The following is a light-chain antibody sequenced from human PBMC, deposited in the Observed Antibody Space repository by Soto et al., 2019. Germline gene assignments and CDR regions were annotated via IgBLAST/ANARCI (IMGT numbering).Light chain of an antibody. V-gene: IGKV3-20*01. J-gene: IGKJ2*01. CDR2: GAS. Sequence: EIVLTQSPATLSLSPGERATLSCRASQSVGNSYLAWYQQKPGQAPRLLIYGASSRATGIPDRFTGSGSGTDFTLTISELEPEDFAVYYCQQYGSSPYTFGQGTK. CDR3: QQYGSSPYT. CDR1: QSVGNSY.